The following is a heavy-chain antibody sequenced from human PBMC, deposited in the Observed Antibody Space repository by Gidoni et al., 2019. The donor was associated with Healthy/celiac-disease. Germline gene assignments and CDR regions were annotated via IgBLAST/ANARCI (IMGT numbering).Heavy chain of an antibody. CDR3: ARDPYDSSGYYIEGDY. CDR2: ISSSSSYI. CDR1: GSTASRYS. D-gene: IGHD3-22*01. Sequence: EVQLVESGGGLVKPGGSLRPPSAASGSTASRYSMNWVRQAHGKGLEWVSSISSSSSYIYYAYSVKGRFTISRANAQNSLYLQMNSLRAEDTAVYYCARDPYDSSGYYIEGDYWGQGTLVTVSS. J-gene: IGHJ4*02. V-gene: IGHV3-21*01.